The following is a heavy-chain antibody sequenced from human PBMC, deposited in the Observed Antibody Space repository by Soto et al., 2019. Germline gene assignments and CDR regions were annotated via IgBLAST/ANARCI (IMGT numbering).Heavy chain of an antibody. J-gene: IGHJ5*02. V-gene: IGHV3-7*01. Sequence: EVQLVESGGDLVQPGGSLKLSCRTSGLTFRTYLMSWVRQAPGKGLEWVANIKTDGSEEYYADSVEGRFTNSRDNTKNSLYLQMHSLRADDTGMYYCATYHDSDWETYRFRPWGQGTVVTVSS. CDR1: GLTFRTYL. CDR3: ATYHDSDWETYRFRP. CDR2: IKTDGSEE. D-gene: IGHD3-16*02.